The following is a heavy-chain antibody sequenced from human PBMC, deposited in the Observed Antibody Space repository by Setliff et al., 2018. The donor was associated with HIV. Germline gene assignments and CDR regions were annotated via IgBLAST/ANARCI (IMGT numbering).Heavy chain of an antibody. J-gene: IGHJ4*02. CDR2: INSYNGNT. CDR3: ARDLGSRIAVAGYDY. V-gene: IGHV1-18*01. CDR1: GYTFTSYG. D-gene: IGHD6-19*01. Sequence: ASVKVSCKASGYTFTSYGISWVRQAPGQGLEWMGWINSYNGNTNYAQNFQGRVTMTTDTFTNTAYMELKSLRSDDTAVYYCARDLGSRIAVAGYDYWGQGTLVTVSS.